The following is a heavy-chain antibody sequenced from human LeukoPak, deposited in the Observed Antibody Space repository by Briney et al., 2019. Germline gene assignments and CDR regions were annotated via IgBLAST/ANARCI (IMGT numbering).Heavy chain of an antibody. CDR2: IIPIFGTA. CDR3: ARDLTPGYYYYGMDV. Sequence: ASVKVSCKASGGTFSSYAISWVRQAPGQGLEWMGGIIPIFGTANYAQKLQGRVTMTTDTSTSTAYMELRSLRSDDTAVYYCARDLTPGYYYYGMDVWGQGTTVTVSS. J-gene: IGHJ6*02. D-gene: IGHD4-23*01. CDR1: GGTFSSYA. V-gene: IGHV1-69*05.